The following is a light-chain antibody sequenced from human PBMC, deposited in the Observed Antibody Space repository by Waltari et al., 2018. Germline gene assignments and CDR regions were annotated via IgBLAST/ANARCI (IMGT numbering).Light chain of an antibody. CDR2: EVT. J-gene: IGLJ1*01. CDR3: GSYAGFGIYV. CDR1: SSDVGNYNL. Sequence: QSGLTQPASVSGSPGQSITISCTGTSSDVGNYNLVSWYQQYPGKSPKLMVYEVTKRASGVSDRFSGSKSGNAASLTIYGLQSEDEADYYCGSYAGFGIYVFGTGTKVTVL. V-gene: IGLV2-23*02.